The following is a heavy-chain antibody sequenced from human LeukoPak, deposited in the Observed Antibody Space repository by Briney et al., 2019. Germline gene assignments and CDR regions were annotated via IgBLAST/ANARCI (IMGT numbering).Heavy chain of an antibody. J-gene: IGHJ4*02. D-gene: IGHD3-3*01. CDR2: INHSGST. V-gene: IGHV4-34*01. CDR1: GGSFSGYY. Sequence: SGTLSLTCAVYGGSFSGYYWSWIRQPPGKGLEWIGEINHSGSTNYNPSLKSRVTISVDTSKNQFSLKLSSVTAADTAVYYCARFYVLRFLEWLWTYFDYWGQGTLVTVSS. CDR3: ARFYVLRFLEWLWTYFDY.